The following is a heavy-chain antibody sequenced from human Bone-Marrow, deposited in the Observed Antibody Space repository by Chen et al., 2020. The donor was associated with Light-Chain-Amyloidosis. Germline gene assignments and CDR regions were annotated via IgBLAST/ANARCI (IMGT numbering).Heavy chain of an antibody. Sequence: EVQLVESGGGLVQPGGSLRLSCAASGFTFSSYEMNWVRQAPGKGLEWVSYISGSGNTIYYADSVKGRFTISRDNAKNSLYLQMNSLRAEDTAVYYCARDSTTDASFDIWGQGTMVTVSP. CDR2: ISGSGNTI. J-gene: IGHJ3*02. D-gene: IGHD1-1*01. CDR3: ARDSTTDASFDI. CDR1: GFTFSSYE. V-gene: IGHV3-48*03.